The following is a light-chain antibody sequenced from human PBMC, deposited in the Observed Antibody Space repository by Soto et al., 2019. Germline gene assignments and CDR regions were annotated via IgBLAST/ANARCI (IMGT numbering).Light chain of an antibody. CDR1: QDINSW. V-gene: IGKV1D-16*01. J-gene: IGKJ1*01. Sequence: IQMTQSPSSVSASVGDRVTITCRASQDINSWLTWYQQKPGKAPKVLIYIASRLQSGVPSRFSGRGSGTDFSLTISSLQPDDFATYYCQQYNSNQRTFGQGTKAAI. CDR3: QQYNSNQRT. CDR2: IAS.